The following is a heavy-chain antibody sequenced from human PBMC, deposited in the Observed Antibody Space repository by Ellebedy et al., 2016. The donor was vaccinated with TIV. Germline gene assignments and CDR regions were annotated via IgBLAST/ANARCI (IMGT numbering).Heavy chain of an antibody. Sequence: PGGSLRLSCKGSGYSFTSYWISWVRQMPGKGLEWMGRIDPSDSYTNYSPSFQGHVTISVDKSISTAYLQWSSLKASDTAMYYCARSRRGHGSYRHGMDVWGQGTTVTVSS. CDR2: IDPSDSYT. V-gene: IGHV5-10-1*01. D-gene: IGHD1-26*01. J-gene: IGHJ6*02. CDR1: GYSFTSYW. CDR3: ARSRRGHGSYRHGMDV.